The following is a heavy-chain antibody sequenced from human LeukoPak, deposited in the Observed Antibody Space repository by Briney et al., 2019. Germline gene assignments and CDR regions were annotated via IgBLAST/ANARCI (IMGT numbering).Heavy chain of an antibody. D-gene: IGHD2-15*01. Sequence: ASVKVSCKASGYTFTSYDINWVRQAPGQGLEWMGRMNPNSGNTGYAQKFQGRVTMTRNTSISTAYMELSSLRSEDTAVYYCAVGVAAYYDAFDIWGQGTMVTVSS. CDR1: GYTFTSYD. CDR3: AVGVAAYYDAFDI. J-gene: IGHJ3*02. V-gene: IGHV1-8*01. CDR2: MNPNSGNT.